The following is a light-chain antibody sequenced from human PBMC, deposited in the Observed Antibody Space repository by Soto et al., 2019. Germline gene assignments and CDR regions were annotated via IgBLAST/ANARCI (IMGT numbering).Light chain of an antibody. J-gene: IGKJ5*01. CDR1: QNVRTS. CDR3: QQRNVWPPIT. V-gene: IGKV3-11*01. Sequence: ELVLTQSPATLSLTPGEIATLSCRASQNVRTSLAWYQQKPGQSPRRLIYDSSNRANGVPARFGGSGSGTDFTLTIDSLEPEDFAVYYCQQRNVWPPITFGQGTRLEIK. CDR2: DSS.